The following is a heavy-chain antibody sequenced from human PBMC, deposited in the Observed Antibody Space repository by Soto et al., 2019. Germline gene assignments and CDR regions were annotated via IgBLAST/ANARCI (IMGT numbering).Heavy chain of an antibody. D-gene: IGHD3-10*01. CDR1: GTSFSAYY. V-gene: IGHV4-34*01. Sequence: PSATLSLTCAVYGTSFSAYYWSWIRQPLPCSGEVNHSESAYYNPSLKSRATMSIDASKNQFSLTLTSVTAADTAFYYCAAGGSGSAAYWGQGSLVTVSS. J-gene: IGHJ4*02. CDR2: VNHSESA. CDR3: AAGGSGSAAY.